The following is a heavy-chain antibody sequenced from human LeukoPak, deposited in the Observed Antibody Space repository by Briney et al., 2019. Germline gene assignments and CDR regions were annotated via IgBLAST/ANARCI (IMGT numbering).Heavy chain of an antibody. CDR2: ISGSGGST. V-gene: IGHV3-23*01. CDR3: ARDSVRYSSGWFNYYGMDV. D-gene: IGHD6-19*01. Sequence: GGSLRLSCAASGFTFSSYAMSWVRQAPGKGLEWVSAISGSGGSTYYADSVKGRFTISRDNSKNTLYLQMNSLRAEDTAVYYCARDSVRYSSGWFNYYGMDVWGQGTTVTVSS. CDR1: GFTFSSYA. J-gene: IGHJ6*02.